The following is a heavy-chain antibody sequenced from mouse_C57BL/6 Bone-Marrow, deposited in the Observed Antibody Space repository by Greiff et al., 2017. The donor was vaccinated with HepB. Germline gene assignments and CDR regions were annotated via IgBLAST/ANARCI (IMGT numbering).Heavy chain of an antibody. V-gene: IGHV1-59*01. CDR3: AIYYGSSYWFAY. CDR1: GYTFTSYW. D-gene: IGHD1-1*01. J-gene: IGHJ3*01. CDR2: IDPSDSYT. Sequence: VKLQQPGAELVRPGTSVKLSCKASGYTFTSYWMHWVKQRPGQGLEWIGVIDPSDSYTNYNQKFKGKATLTVDTSSSTAYMQLSSLTSEDSAVYYCAIYYGSSYWFAYWGQGTLVTVSA.